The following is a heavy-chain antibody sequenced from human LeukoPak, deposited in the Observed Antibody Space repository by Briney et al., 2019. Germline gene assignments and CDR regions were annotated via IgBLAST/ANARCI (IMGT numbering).Heavy chain of an antibody. D-gene: IGHD2-2*02. CDR2: ISGSGGST. CDR1: GFTFSSYA. V-gene: IGHV3-23*01. Sequence: GGSLRLSCAASGFTFSSYAMSWVRQAPGKGLEWVSAISGSGGSTYYADSVKGRFTISRDNSKNTLYLQMNSLRAEDTAVYYCAKDRRYCSSTSCYTAPIGYWGQGTLVTVS. CDR3: AKDRRYCSSTSCYTAPIGY. J-gene: IGHJ4*02.